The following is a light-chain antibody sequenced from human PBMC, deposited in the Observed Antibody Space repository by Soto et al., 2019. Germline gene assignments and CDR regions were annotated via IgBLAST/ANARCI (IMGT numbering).Light chain of an antibody. V-gene: IGKV1-12*01. J-gene: IGKJ4*01. CDR1: QGISSW. CDR3: QQANSFPVT. Sequence: DIQMTQSPSSLSASVGDRVTITCRASQGISSWLAWYQQKPGKAPNLLIYTASTLQSGVPSRFSGSRSGTEFTLTISSLQPEDSATYLCQQANSFPVTFGGGTKVEI. CDR2: TAS.